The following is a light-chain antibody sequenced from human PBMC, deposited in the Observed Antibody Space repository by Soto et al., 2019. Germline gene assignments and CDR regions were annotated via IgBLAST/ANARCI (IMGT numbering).Light chain of an antibody. V-gene: IGLV2-11*01. J-gene: IGLJ1*01. Sequence: QSVLTQPRSVSGSPGQSVTISCTGTNSDVGTFYFVSWNQQYPDKGPKLIIYDVTERPSGVPDRFSGSKSGNTDSLTISGLQAEDEADYYCCSYAGSYTYVSGSGTKVTVL. CDR1: NSDVGTFYF. CDR2: DVT. CDR3: CSYAGSYTYV.